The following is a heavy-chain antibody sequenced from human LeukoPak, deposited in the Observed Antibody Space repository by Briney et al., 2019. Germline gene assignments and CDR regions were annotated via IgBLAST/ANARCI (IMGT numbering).Heavy chain of an antibody. CDR2: TYYRSKWYN. Sequence: SQTLSLTCAISGDSVSSNSAAWNWIRQSPSRGLEWLGRTYYRSKWYNDYAVSVKSRITINPDTSKNQFSLQLNSVTPEDMAVYYCARGSRYCSSTSCYKGFDYWGQGTLVTVSS. V-gene: IGHV6-1*01. CDR1: GDSVSSNSAA. D-gene: IGHD2-2*01. CDR3: ARGSRYCSSTSCYKGFDY. J-gene: IGHJ4*02.